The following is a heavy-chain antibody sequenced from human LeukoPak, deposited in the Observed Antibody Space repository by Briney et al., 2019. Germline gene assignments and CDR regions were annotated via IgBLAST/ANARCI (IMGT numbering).Heavy chain of an antibody. V-gene: IGHV1-18*01. CDR3: ARDRAVTAIFSDY. J-gene: IGHJ4*02. Sequence: ASVKVSCKASGYTFTSYGISWVRQAPGQGLEWMGWISAYNRNTNYAQKFHGRVTMTTDTSTSTAYMELRSLRSDDTAVYFCARDRAVTAIFSDYWGQGSLVTVSS. D-gene: IGHD2-21*02. CDR2: ISAYNRNT. CDR1: GYTFTSYG.